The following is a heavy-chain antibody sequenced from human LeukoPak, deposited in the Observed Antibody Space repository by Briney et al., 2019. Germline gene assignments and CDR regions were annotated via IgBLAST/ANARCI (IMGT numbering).Heavy chain of an antibody. CDR1: GFTFSSYA. Sequence: PGGSLRLSCAASGFTFSSYAMHWVRQAPGKGLEWVAVISYDGSNKYYADSVKGRFTISRDNSKNTLYLQMNSLRAEDTAVYYCARSNYDILTDPFDYWGQGTLVTVSS. V-gene: IGHV3-30-3*01. CDR3: ARSNYDILTDPFDY. J-gene: IGHJ4*02. D-gene: IGHD3-9*01. CDR2: ISYDGSNK.